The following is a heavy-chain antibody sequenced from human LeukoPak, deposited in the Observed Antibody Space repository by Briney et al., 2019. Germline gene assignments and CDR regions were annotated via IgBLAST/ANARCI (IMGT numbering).Heavy chain of an antibody. Sequence: ASVKISCKASGYTFTDYYIHWVQQAPGKGLEWMGRVDPEGGETIYAEKFQGRVTITADTSTDTAYMELSSLRSEDTAVYYCATGMGCSGGTCWVNWFDPWGQGTLVTVSS. CDR2: VDPEGGET. J-gene: IGHJ5*02. CDR3: ATGMGCSGGTCWVNWFDP. CDR1: GYTFTDYY. D-gene: IGHD2-15*01. V-gene: IGHV1-69-2*01.